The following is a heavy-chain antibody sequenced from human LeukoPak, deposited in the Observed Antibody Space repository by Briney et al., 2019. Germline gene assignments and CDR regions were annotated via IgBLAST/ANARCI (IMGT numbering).Heavy chain of an antibody. D-gene: IGHD4-17*01. V-gene: IGHV3-23*01. Sequence: GGSLRLSCAAAGFTFSNYAMNWVRQAPGEGLEWGSAITGSGDSTYYAESVKCRFTISRDISKYTRTLQLNRLRAQHTAIYYCAKDCTYHYGDYFGLRVDYYYRDVWGKGTTVTVSS. CDR2: ITGSGDST. J-gene: IGHJ6*03. CDR1: GFTFSNYA. CDR3: AKDCTYHYGDYFGLRVDYYYRDV.